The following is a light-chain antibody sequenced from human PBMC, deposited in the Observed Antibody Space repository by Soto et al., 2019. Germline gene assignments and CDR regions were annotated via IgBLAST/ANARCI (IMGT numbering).Light chain of an antibody. Sequence: QSVLTQPPSVSEAPRQRVTISCSGSSSNIGNNAVNWYQQLPGKAPKLLIYYDDLLPSGVSDRFSGSKSGTSASLAISGLQSEDEADYYCAAWDDTLNGPVFGEGTQLTVL. J-gene: IGLJ2*01. CDR1: SSNIGNNA. CDR2: YDD. V-gene: IGLV1-36*01. CDR3: AAWDDTLNGPV.